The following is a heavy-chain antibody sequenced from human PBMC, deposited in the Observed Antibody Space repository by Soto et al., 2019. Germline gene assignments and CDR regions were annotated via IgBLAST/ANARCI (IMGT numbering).Heavy chain of an antibody. J-gene: IGHJ4*02. CDR1: GFTFSSYA. D-gene: IGHD6-13*01. CDR2: ISGRGGST. V-gene: IGHV3-23*01. CDR3: AKREPYSSSWYVHY. Sequence: GESLKISCAASGFTFSSYAMSWVRQAPGKGLEWVSGISGRGGSTYYADSVKGRFTISRDNSKNTLYLQMNSLRAEDTAVYYCAKREPYSSSWYVHYWGQGTLVTVSS.